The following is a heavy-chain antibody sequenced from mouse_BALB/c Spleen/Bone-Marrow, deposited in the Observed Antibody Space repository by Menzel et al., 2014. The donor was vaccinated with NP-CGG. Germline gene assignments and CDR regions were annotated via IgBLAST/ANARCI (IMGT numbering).Heavy chain of an antibody. CDR3: AGYSYDDYGHYGAFDP. CDR1: GFSLSSYD. D-gene: IGHD2-12*01. V-gene: IGHV5-6-5*01. CDR2: MHSDGDT. Sequence: EESGGRLVTPGTPLTLTCTVSGFSLSSYDMSWVRQAPGKGLEWIGIMHSDGDTYYANWAKGRFTISXTSTTVDLKFASPTTEDTATYFCAGYSYDDYGHYGAFDPWGPGTLVTVSS. J-gene: IGHJ1*01.